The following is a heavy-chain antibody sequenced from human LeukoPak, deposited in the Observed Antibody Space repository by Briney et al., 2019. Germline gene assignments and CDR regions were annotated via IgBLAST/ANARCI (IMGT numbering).Heavy chain of an antibody. D-gene: IGHD1-26*01. J-gene: IGHJ4*02. CDR3: ARGRANWDEDY. Sequence: PGGSLRLTCAASGFTFSSYSFNWVRQVPGKGLEWVSSITTTFYTYYTDSVKGRFTISRDNAKNSLYLQMISLRAEDTAVYYCARGRANWDEDYWGQGTLVTVS. CDR1: GFTFSSYS. V-gene: IGHV3-21*01. CDR2: ITTTFYT.